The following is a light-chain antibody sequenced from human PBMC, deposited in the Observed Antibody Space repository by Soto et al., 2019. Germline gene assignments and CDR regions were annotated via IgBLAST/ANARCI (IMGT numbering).Light chain of an antibody. CDR3: QQYYSSPYT. CDR1: QSVSSRSNN. J-gene: IGKJ2*01. V-gene: IGKV4-1*01. CDR2: RAS. Sequence: DIVLTQSPDSLAVSLGERATINCKSSQSVSSRSNNVIWYQQKPGQPPKLLIYRASTREWGVPDRFSGSGSGTDFTLTTSSLQAADVAVYYCQQYYSSPYTFGQGTKLEIK.